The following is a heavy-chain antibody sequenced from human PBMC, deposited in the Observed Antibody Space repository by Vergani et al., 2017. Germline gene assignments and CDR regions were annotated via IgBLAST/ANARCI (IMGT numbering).Heavy chain of an antibody. CDR3: TNGSRGYTGYFFDY. J-gene: IGHJ4*02. Sequence: EVQLLESGGGLVQPGGSLRLSCEASGFSFHGYAMSWVRQAPGKGLEWVQNVSGSSATPYYADSVKGRFIISRDNSKNTLHLQMNSLRAYDTAVYYCTNGSRGYTGYFFDYWGQGTLATVSS. V-gene: IGHV3-23*01. D-gene: IGHD5-12*01. CDR2: VSGSSATP. CDR1: GFSFHGYA.